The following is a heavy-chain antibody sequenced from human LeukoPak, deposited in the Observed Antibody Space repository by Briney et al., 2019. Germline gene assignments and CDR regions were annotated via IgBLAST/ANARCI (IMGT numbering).Heavy chain of an antibody. D-gene: IGHD7-27*01. CDR3: AREVLWLTGSGILDY. CDR1: GFTFSSYW. Sequence: GGSLRLSCAASGFTFSSYWMSWVRQAPGKGLEWVANIKQDGSEKYYADSVKGRFTISRDNAKNSLYLQMNSLRAEDTAVYYCAREVLWLTGSGILDYWGQGTLVTVSS. J-gene: IGHJ4*02. CDR2: IKQDGSEK. V-gene: IGHV3-7*01.